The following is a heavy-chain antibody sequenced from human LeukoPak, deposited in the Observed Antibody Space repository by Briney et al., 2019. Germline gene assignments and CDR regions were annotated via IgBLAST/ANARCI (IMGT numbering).Heavy chain of an antibody. CDR3: ARDKGLAAAGHWYFDL. D-gene: IGHD6-13*01. CDR1: GGSISSYY. J-gene: IGHJ2*01. V-gene: IGHV4-59*01. CDR2: IYYSGST. Sequence: SETLSLTCTVSGGSISSYYWSWIRQPPGKGLEWIGYIYYSGSTNYNPSLKSRVTISGDASKNQFSLKLSSVTAADTAVYYCARDKGLAAAGHWYFDLWGRGTLVTVSS.